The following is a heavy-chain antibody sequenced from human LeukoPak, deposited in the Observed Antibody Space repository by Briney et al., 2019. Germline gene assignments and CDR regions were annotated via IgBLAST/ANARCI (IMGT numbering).Heavy chain of an antibody. CDR2: INHSGST. CDR3: ARGGDYSSGWYCYDGIFDY. V-gene: IGHV4-34*01. J-gene: IGHJ4*02. D-gene: IGHD6-19*01. Sequence: KPSETLSLTCAVYGGSFSGYYWSWIRQPPGKGLEWIGEINHSGSTNYNPSLKSRVTISVDTSKNQFSLKLSSVTAADTAVYYCARGGDYSSGWYCYDGIFDYWGQGTLVTVSS. CDR1: GGSFSGYY.